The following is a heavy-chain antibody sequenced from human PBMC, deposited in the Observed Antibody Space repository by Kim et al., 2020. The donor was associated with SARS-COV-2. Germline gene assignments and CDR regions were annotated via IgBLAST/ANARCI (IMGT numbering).Heavy chain of an antibody. CDR1: GGSISSSSYY. CDR3: ARQKGDIVLMEPLGPQRFDP. Sequence: SETLSLTCTVSGGSISSSSYYWGWIRQPPGKGLEWIGSIYYSGSTYYNPSLKSRVTISVDTSKNQFSLKLSSVTAADTAVYYCARQKGDIVLMEPLGPQRFDPWGQGTLVTVSS. J-gene: IGHJ5*02. V-gene: IGHV4-39*01. D-gene: IGHD2-8*01. CDR2: IYYSGST.